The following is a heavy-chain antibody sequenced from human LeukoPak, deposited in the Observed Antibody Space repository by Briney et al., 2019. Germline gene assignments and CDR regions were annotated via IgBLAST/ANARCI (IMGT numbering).Heavy chain of an antibody. J-gene: IGHJ6*03. CDR2: INTDGSST. V-gene: IGHV3-74*01. CDR3: ARPRRPYYYDSSGLDYYYMDV. D-gene: IGHD3-22*01. CDR1: GFTFSSYW. Sequence: GGSLRLSCAASGFTFSSYWMHWVRPAPGKGLVWVSRINTDGSSTSYADSVKGRFTISRDNAKNTLHLQMNSVRAEDTAVYYCARPRRPYYYDSSGLDYYYMDVWGKGTTVTVSS.